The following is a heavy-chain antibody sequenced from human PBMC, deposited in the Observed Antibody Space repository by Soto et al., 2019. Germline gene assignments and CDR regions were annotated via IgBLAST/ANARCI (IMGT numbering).Heavy chain of an antibody. CDR1: GFTFSSYA. J-gene: IGHJ6*01. V-gene: IGHV3-30-3*01. Sequence: QVQLVESGGGVVQPGRSLRLSCAASGFTFSSYAMHWVRQAPGKGLEWVAVISYDGSNKYYADSVKGRFTISRDNSKNTLYLQMNSLRAEDTAVYYCARGMAHIVLYGMDVW. CDR3: ARGMAHIVLYGMDV. D-gene: IGHD2-21*01. CDR2: ISYDGSNK.